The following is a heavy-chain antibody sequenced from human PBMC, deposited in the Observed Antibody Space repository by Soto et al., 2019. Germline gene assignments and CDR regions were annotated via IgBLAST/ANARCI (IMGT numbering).Heavy chain of an antibody. Sequence: PGGSLRLSCAASGFTFSSYWMSWVRQAPGKGLVWVANIKGDGSERHSVDSVKGRFIISRDNAKNSLFLQMNSLRVEDTAVYYCARDGCTSATCDVYGMDVWGQGTTVTVSS. CDR2: IKGDGSER. CDR3: ARDGCTSATCDVYGMDV. D-gene: IGHD2-2*01. CDR1: GFTFSSYW. V-gene: IGHV3-7*03. J-gene: IGHJ6*02.